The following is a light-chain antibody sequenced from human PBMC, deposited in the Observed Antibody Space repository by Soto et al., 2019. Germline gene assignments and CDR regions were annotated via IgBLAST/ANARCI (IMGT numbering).Light chain of an antibody. J-gene: IGLJ2*01. CDR1: GSNIGTHA. CDR2: RNH. Sequence: QSVLTQSPSESATPGQRVTISCSGSGSNIGTHAVNWYQQVPGTAPTLLIFRNHQRPSGVPDRFSGSKSGTSASLAISGPPSEDEADYYCPAWDDSLRAVVFGGGTKLTVL. V-gene: IGLV1-44*01. CDR3: PAWDDSLRAVV.